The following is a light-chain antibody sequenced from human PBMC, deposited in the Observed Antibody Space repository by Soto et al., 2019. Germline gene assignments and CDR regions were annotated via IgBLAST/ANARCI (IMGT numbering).Light chain of an antibody. CDR1: QSVSSY. J-gene: IGKJ3*01. V-gene: IGKV3-11*01. CDR3: QQRSDWPT. CDR2: DAS. Sequence: ILLTQAPATLSLSPGERATLSCSASQSVSSYVAWYQQKPGQAPRLLIYDASNRAAGTPARFSGSGSGTDFTLTISSLEPEDFAVYCCQQRSDWPTFGPGTKVDIK.